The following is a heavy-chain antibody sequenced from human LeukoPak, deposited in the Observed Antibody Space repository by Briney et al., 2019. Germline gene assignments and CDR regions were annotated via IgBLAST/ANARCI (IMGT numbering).Heavy chain of an antibody. CDR2: IIPILGIA. Sequence: GSSVKVSCKASGGTFSSYAISWVRQAPGQGLEWMGRIIPILGIANYAQKFQGRVTITADKSTSTAYMELSSLRSEDTAGYYCARQDIVATKKLDYWGQGTLVTVSS. J-gene: IGHJ4*02. CDR3: ARQDIVATKKLDY. D-gene: IGHD5-12*01. V-gene: IGHV1-69*04. CDR1: GGTFSSYA.